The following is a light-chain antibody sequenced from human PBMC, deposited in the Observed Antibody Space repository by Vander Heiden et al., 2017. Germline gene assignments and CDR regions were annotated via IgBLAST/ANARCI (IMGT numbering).Light chain of an antibody. V-gene: IGLV3-1*01. CDR1: KLGDKY. J-gene: IGLJ2*01. Sequence: YELTQPSSVSVSPGQTASITCSGDKLGDKYACWYQQKPGQSPVLVIYQDSRRPSGIPERFSGSSSGNTATLTISGTQAMDEADYYCQTWDSSTVVFGGGTKLTVL. CDR3: QTWDSSTVV. CDR2: QDS.